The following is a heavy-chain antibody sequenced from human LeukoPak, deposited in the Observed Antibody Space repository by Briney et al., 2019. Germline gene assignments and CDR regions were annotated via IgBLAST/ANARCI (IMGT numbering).Heavy chain of an antibody. V-gene: IGHV4-39*07. D-gene: IGHD4-23*01. CDR2: IFYSGST. J-gene: IGHJ4*02. CDR1: GGSISTSNYY. CDR3: ARDRLRWPKIDY. Sequence: PSETLSLTCSVSGGSISTSNYYWGWIRRPPGKGLEWIGNIFYSGSTYYSPSLKSRVTISVDTSKNQFSLKLNSVTAADTAVYYCARDRLRWPKIDYWGQGTLVTVSS.